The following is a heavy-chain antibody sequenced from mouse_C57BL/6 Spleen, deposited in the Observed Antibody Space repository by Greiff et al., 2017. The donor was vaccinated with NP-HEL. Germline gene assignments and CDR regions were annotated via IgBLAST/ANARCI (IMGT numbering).Heavy chain of an antibody. CDR1: GYSITSGYY. D-gene: IGHD3-2*02. CDR2: ISYDGSN. Sequence: EVKLQESGPGLVKPSQSLSLTCSVTGYSITSGYYWNWIRQFPGNKLEWMGYISYDGSNNYNPSLKNRISITRDTSKNQFFLKLNSVTTEDTATYYCASDSSGWFAYWGQGTLVTVSA. CDR3: ASDSSGWFAY. J-gene: IGHJ3*01. V-gene: IGHV3-6*01.